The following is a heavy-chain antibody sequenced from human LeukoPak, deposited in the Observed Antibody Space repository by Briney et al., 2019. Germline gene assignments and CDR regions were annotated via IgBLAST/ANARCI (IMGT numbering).Heavy chain of an antibody. J-gene: IGHJ4*02. Sequence: GGSLRLSCAASGFTFSSYEMNWVRQAPGKGLEWVSYISSSGSTIYYAHSLKGRFTISRDNANNSLYLQMNSLRAEDTAVYYCACLIVGATPSFDYWGQGTLVTVSS. D-gene: IGHD1-26*01. CDR3: ACLIVGATPSFDY. V-gene: IGHV3-48*03. CDR2: ISSSGSTI. CDR1: GFTFSSYE.